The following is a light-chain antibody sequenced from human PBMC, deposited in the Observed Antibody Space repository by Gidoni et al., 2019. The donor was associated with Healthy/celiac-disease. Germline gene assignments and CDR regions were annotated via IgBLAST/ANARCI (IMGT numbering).Light chain of an antibody. CDR2: KAS. J-gene: IGKJ2*01. CDR3: QQDNSYSVT. V-gene: IGKV1-5*03. Sequence: DIQMTQSPSTRSASVGATVTFTCPASQSLSSWWAWYLQKPGKAPQRLIYKASSLESGVPSSSTGGGYGTESTLTIGSWQPDDFAIYYCQQDNSYSVTFGQGTKLEIK. CDR1: QSLSSW.